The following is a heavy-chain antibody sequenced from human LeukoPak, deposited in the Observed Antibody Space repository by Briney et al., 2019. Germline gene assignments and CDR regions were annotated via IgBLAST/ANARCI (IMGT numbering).Heavy chain of an antibody. CDR1: GGSFSGYY. CDR2: INHSGST. CDR3: ARVQAVAGLRA. J-gene: IGHJ4*02. Sequence: PSETLSLTCAVYGGSFSGYYWSWIRQPPGKGLEWIGEINHSGSTNYNPSLKSRVTISVDTSKNQFSLKLSSVTAADTAVYYCARVQAVAGLRAWGQGTLVTVSS. D-gene: IGHD6-19*01. V-gene: IGHV4-34*01.